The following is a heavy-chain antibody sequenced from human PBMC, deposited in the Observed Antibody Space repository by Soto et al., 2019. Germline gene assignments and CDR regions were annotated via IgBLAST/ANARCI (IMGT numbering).Heavy chain of an antibody. J-gene: IGHJ3*02. CDR1: GYTFTSYD. D-gene: IGHD5-18*01. CDR3: ARGSTAIVPQDAFDI. Sequence: ASVKVSCKAPGYTFTSYDINWVRQATGQGLEWMGWMNPNSGNTDYAQKFQGRVTMTRNTSISTAYMELSSLRSEDTAVYYCARGSTAIVPQDAFDIWGQGTMVTVSS. V-gene: IGHV1-8*01. CDR2: MNPNSGNT.